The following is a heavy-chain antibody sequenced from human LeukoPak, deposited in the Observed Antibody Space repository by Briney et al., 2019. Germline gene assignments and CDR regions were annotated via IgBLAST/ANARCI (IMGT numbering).Heavy chain of an antibody. CDR1: GYNFINYW. D-gene: IGHD6-19*01. CDR2: IDPSGSYT. CDR3: ARHLAYSSGWYDY. V-gene: IGHV5-10-1*01. Sequence: GESLKISCKGSGYNFINYWITWVRQMPGKGLDWMGTIDPSGSYTNYSPSFQGHVAISADNSISTAYLQWSSLKASDTAMYYCARHLAYSSGWYDYWGQGTLVTVSS. J-gene: IGHJ4*02.